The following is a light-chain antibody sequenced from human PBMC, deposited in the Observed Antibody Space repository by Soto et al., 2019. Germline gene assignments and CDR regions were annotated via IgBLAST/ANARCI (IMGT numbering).Light chain of an antibody. J-gene: IGKJ1*01. CDR1: QRISGW. V-gene: IGKV1-5*01. CDR3: QHYNSYSEA. CDR2: DVS. Sequence: DIQMTQSPSTLSASVGDTVSITFRASQRISGWLAWHQQKPGKAPKLLIYDVSALKRGVPSRFSGSGSGTEFTLTISSLQPDDFATYYCQHYNSYSEAFGQGTKVDIK.